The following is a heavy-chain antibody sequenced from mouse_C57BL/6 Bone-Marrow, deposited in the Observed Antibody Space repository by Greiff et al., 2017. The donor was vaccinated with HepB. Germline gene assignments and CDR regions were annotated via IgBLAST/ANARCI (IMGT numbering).Heavy chain of an antibody. CDR1: GYTFTSYW. D-gene: IGHD1-1*01. CDR3: ARLIITTVVDWYFDV. CDR2: IDPSDSYT. Sequence: QVQLQQPGAELVMPGASVKLSCKASGYTFTSYWMHWVKQRPGQGLEWIGEIDPSDSYTNYNQKFKGKSTLTVDKSSSTAYMQLSSLTSEDAAVYYWARLIITTVVDWYFDVWGTGTTVTVSS. J-gene: IGHJ1*03. V-gene: IGHV1-69*01.